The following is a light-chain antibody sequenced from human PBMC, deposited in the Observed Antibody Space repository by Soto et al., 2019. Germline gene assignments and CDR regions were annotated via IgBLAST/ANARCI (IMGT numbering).Light chain of an antibody. CDR1: SSNIGAGYD. J-gene: IGLJ1*01. CDR2: GNS. Sequence: QFVLTQSPSVSGAPGQRVTISCTGSSSNIGAGYDVHWYQQLPGTAPKLLIYGNSNRPSGVPDRFSGSKSGTSASLAITGLQAEDEADYYCQSYDSSLSVYVFGTGTKLTVL. CDR3: QSYDSSLSVYV. V-gene: IGLV1-40*01.